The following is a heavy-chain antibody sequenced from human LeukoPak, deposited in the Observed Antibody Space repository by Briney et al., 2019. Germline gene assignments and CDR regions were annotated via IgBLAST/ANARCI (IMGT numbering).Heavy chain of an antibody. Sequence: GGSLRLSCAASGFTFSTCSMKWVRQAPGKGLEWVSVIYSGGSTYYADSVKGRFTISRDNFKNTLYLQMNSLRAEDTAVYYCARDPPGYYDSSGYYYLENGMDVWGQGTTVTVS. CDR2: IYSGGST. CDR3: ARDPPGYYDSSGYYYLENGMDV. V-gene: IGHV3-53*01. CDR1: GFTFSTCS. J-gene: IGHJ6*02. D-gene: IGHD3-22*01.